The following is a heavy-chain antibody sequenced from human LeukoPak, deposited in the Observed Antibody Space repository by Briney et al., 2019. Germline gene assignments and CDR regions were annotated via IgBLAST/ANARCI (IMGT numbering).Heavy chain of an antibody. D-gene: IGHD1-26*01. V-gene: IGHV3-48*01. Sequence: GGSLRLSCAASGSTFSGYNMIWVRQAPGKGLEWVSYITSSSSAIYYADSVKGRFTISRDNAKNSLYLQMSSLRAEDTAVYHCARVRGSYHFDYWGQGTLVTVSS. CDR1: GSTFSGYN. CDR3: ARVRGSYHFDY. CDR2: ITSSSSAI. J-gene: IGHJ4*02.